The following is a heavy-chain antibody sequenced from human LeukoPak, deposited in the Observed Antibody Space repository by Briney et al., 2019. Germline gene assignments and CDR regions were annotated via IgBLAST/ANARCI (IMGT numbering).Heavy chain of an antibody. J-gene: IGHJ4*02. Sequence: GGSLRLSCAASGFTFSSYDMNWVRQAPGKGLEWVSYISSSSNTIYYADSVKGRFTISRDNAKSSLYLQMNSLRAEGTALYYCARGVATITRRYFDYWGQGTLVTVSS. CDR1: GFTFSSYD. CDR3: ARGVATITRRYFDY. V-gene: IGHV3-48*03. D-gene: IGHD5-12*01. CDR2: ISSSSNTI.